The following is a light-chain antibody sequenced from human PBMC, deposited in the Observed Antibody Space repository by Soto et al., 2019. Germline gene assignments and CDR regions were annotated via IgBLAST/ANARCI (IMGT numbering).Light chain of an antibody. Sequence: EIVLTQSPATLSLSPGERATLSCRASQSVGSYLAWYQQKAGQAPRLLIYDASKRPTGIPARFSGSGSGTEFNLTISSLQSEDFGVYYCQQYNNWPRATFGGGTKVDIK. CDR3: QQYNNWPRAT. CDR2: DAS. CDR1: QSVGSY. V-gene: IGKV3-11*01. J-gene: IGKJ4*01.